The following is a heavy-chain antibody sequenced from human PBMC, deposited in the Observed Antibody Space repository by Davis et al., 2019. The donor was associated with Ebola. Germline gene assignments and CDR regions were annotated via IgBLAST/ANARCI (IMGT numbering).Heavy chain of an antibody. V-gene: IGHV1-69*13. D-gene: IGHD2-15*01. CDR1: GDTLSSYA. J-gene: IGHJ4*02. CDR3: AHLGPQRYCSGGGCHGYLDY. Sequence: SVKVSCKAVGDTLSSYAMTWVRQAPGQGLEWMGGIIPVFRTATYAQKFQGRVTITADESTRTTYMELTGLRSEDTAVYYCAHLGPQRYCSGGGCHGYLDYWGQGTLVTVS. CDR2: IIPVFRTA.